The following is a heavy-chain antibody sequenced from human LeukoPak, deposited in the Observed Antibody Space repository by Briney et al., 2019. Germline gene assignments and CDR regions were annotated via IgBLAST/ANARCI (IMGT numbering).Heavy chain of an antibody. CDR1: GGSISSYY. CDR3: ARAPYYYDSNNDAFDI. Sequence: SETLSLTCTVSGGSISSYYWSWIRQPAGKGLEWIGRIYTSGSTNYNPSLKSRVTMSVDTSKNQFSLKLGSVTAADTAVYYCARAPYYYDSNNDAFDIWGQGTMVTVSS. CDR2: IYTSGST. D-gene: IGHD3-22*01. V-gene: IGHV4-4*07. J-gene: IGHJ3*02.